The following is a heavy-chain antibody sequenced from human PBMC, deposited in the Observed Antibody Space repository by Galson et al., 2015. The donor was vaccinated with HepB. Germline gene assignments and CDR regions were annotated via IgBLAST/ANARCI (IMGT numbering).Heavy chain of an antibody. V-gene: IGHV3-21*01. Sequence: SLRLSCAASGFTFSSYSMNWVRQAPGKGLEWVSSISSSSSYIYYADSVKGRFTISRDNAKNSLYLQMNSLRAEDTAVYYCARDREQLAYGMDVWGQGTTVTVSS. J-gene: IGHJ6*02. CDR3: ARDREQLAYGMDV. D-gene: IGHD6-13*01. CDR2: ISSSSSYI. CDR1: GFTFSSYS.